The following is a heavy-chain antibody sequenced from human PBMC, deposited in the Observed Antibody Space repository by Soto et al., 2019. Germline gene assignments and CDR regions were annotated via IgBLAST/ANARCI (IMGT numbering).Heavy chain of an antibody. CDR3: ARGPRIRTSGKGDAFDI. Sequence: SETLSLTCAVYGGSFSGYYWSWIRQPPGKGLEWIGEINHSGSTNYNPSLKSRVTISLYTSKNQFSLKLSSVTAADTAVYYCARGPRIRTSGKGDAFDIWGQGTMVTVSS. CDR2: INHSGST. D-gene: IGHD3-10*01. V-gene: IGHV4-34*01. J-gene: IGHJ3*02. CDR1: GGSFSGYY.